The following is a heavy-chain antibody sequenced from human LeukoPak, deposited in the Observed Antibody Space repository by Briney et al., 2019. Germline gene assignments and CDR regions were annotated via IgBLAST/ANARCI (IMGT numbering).Heavy chain of an antibody. CDR1: GFSFSSYA. CDR2: VSGGGETT. D-gene: IGHD4/OR15-4a*01. CDR3: AKYGAAQTYYNYGMDV. V-gene: IGHV3-23*01. J-gene: IGHJ6*02. Sequence: PGGSLRLSCAASGFSFSSYAMSWVRQAPGKGLEWVSGVSGGGETTYYAGSVKGRFTISRDTSKNMLYLQMDSLRVEDTAIYYCAKYGAAQTYYNYGMDVWGRGTTVTVSS.